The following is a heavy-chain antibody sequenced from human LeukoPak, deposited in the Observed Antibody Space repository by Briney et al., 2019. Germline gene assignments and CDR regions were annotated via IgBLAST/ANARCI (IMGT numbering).Heavy chain of an antibody. D-gene: IGHD2-2*02. CDR3: ARQGNTLNWFDP. V-gene: IGHV1-69*04. CDR2: IIPILGIA. Sequence: ASVKVSCKASGGTFSSYAISWVRQAPGQGLEWMGRIIPILGIANYAQKFQGRVTITADKSTSTAYMELSSLRSEDTAVYYCARQGNTLNWFDPWGQGTLVTVSS. J-gene: IGHJ5*02. CDR1: GGTFSSYA.